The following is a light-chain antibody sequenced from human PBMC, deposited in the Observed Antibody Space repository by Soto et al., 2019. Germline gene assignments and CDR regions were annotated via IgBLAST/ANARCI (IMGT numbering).Light chain of an antibody. CDR2: DAS. CDR1: QTISSW. CDR3: SPT. J-gene: IGKJ1*01. V-gene: IGKV1-5*01. Sequence: DIKITQSPSTLSGSVGDRVTITCRASQTISSWLAWYQQKPGKAPKLLIYDASSLESGVPSRFSGSGSGTEFTLTNSSLQPDDFATYYCSPTFGQGTKVDIK.